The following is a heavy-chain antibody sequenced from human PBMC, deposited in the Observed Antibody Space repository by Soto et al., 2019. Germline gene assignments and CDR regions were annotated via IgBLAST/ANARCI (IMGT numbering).Heavy chain of an antibody. Sequence: QVQLVESGGGVVQPGRSLRLSCAASGFTFSSYAMHWVRQAPGKGLEWVAVISYDGSNKYYADSVKGRFTISRDNSKNTLYLQMNSLRAEDTAVYYCARVTGTPPVDSWGQGTLVTVSS. CDR3: ARVTGTPPVDS. CDR1: GFTFSSYA. J-gene: IGHJ4*02. D-gene: IGHD1-20*01. CDR2: ISYDGSNK. V-gene: IGHV3-30-3*01.